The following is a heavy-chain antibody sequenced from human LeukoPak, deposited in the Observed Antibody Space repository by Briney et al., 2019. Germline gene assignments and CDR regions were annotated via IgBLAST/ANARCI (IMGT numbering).Heavy chain of an antibody. J-gene: IGHJ4*02. V-gene: IGHV1-2*02. CDR3: ARLTFGEFQRYDY. CDR2: INPNSGGT. CDR1: GYTFTGYY. Sequence: ASVKVSCKASGYTFTGYYMHWVRQAPGQGLEWMGWINPNSGGTNYAQKFQGRVTMTRDTSISTAYMELSRLRSDDTAVYYCARLTFGEFQRYDYWGQGTLVTVSS. D-gene: IGHD3-10*01.